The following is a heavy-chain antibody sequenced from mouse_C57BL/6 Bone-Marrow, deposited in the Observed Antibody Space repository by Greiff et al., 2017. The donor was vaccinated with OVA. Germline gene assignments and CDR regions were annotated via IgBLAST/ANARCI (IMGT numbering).Heavy chain of an antibody. Sequence: EVKLMESGGGLVQPGESLKLSCESNEYEFPSHDMSWVRQTPEKRLELVAAINSDGGSTYYPDTMERRFIISRDNTKKTLYLQMSSLRSEDTALYYCASTVVADFDYWGQGTTLTVSS. CDR1: EYEFPSHD. D-gene: IGHD1-1*01. V-gene: IGHV5-2*01. J-gene: IGHJ2*01. CDR3: ASTVVADFDY. CDR2: INSDGGST.